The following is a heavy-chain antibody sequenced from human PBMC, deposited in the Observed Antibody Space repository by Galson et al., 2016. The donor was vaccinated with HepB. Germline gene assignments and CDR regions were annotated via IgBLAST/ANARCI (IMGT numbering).Heavy chain of an antibody. D-gene: IGHD6-13*01. J-gene: IGHJ3*02. V-gene: IGHV2-70*04. CDR3: VRIGAAGLAFDI. CDR2: IDWDDQK. CDR1: GFSLTNTGMR. Sequence: PALVKPTQTLTLTCNFSGFSLTNTGMRVNWIRQSPGKAPEWLARIDWDDQKVYRESLEARLTISKDTYKNQVVLTMTNMDPADSGTYYCVRIGAAGLAFDIWGPGATVTVSS.